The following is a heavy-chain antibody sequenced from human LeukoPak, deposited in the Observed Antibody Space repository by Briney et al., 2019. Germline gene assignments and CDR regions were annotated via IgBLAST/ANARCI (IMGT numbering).Heavy chain of an antibody. D-gene: IGHD3-22*01. Sequence: SETLSLTCAVYGGSFSGYYWSWIRQPPGRGLEWIATIYYSGTTYYNPSLKSRVAMAVDRSNNQFSLKLRSVTAADTAVYYCARFQGLFNPWGQGTLVTVSS. V-gene: IGHV4-34*01. CDR1: GGSFSGYY. CDR3: ARFQGLFNP. J-gene: IGHJ5*02. CDR2: IYYSGTT.